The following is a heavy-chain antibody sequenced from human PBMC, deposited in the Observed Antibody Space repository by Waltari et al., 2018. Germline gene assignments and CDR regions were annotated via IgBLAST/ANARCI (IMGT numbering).Heavy chain of an antibody. Sequence: EVQLVESGGGLVPPGWSLRLSWPASGFTFPTAWMHWGRQAPGKGLVWVSRVNSDGSSTIYADSAKGRFTISRDNAKNTLYLQMDSLTADDTAVYYCARVLPNDWYFDLWGRGTLVTVSS. V-gene: IGHV3-74*01. CDR2: VNSDGSST. J-gene: IGHJ2*01. D-gene: IGHD2-8*01. CDR1: GFTFPTAW. CDR3: ARVLPNDWYFDL.